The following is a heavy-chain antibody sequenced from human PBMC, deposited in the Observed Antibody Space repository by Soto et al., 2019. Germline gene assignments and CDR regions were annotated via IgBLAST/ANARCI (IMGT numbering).Heavy chain of an antibody. J-gene: IGHJ4*02. V-gene: IGHV3-33*01. Sequence: QVQLVESGGGVVQPGRSLRLSCAASGFTFSSYGMHWVRQAAGKGLEWVAVIWYDGSNKYYADSVKGRFTISRDNSKNTLYLQMNSLRAEDTAVYYCARDHYYDSSGYVDYWGQGTLVTVSS. CDR3: ARDHYYDSSGYVDY. CDR1: GFTFSSYG. D-gene: IGHD3-22*01. CDR2: IWYDGSNK.